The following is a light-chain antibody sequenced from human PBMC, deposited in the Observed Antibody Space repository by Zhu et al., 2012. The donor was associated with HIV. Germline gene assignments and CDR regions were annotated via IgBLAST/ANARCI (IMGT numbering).Light chain of an antibody. J-gene: IGKJ2*01. CDR2: SAS. CDR3: QHYVPSPMYT. CDR1: QTVSRNY. V-gene: IGKV3-20*01. Sequence: EIVLTQSPGTLSLSPGERATLSCRASQTVSRNYLAWYQQKPGQPPRLLIYSASRRVTGIPDRFSGSGSGTDFTLTISRLELEDFAVYYCQHYVPSPMYTFGQGTKLEIK.